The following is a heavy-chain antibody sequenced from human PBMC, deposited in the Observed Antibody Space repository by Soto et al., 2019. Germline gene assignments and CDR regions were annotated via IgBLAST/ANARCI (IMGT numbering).Heavy chain of an antibody. D-gene: IGHD3-22*01. Sequence: ASVKVSCKASGYTFTSDGISWVRQAPGQGLEWMGWISAYNGNTNYAQKLQGRVTMTTGTSTSTAYMELRSLRSDDTAVYYCARDPSVSYYYDSSGYSGFDYWGQGTLVTVSS. J-gene: IGHJ4*02. V-gene: IGHV1-18*04. CDR2: ISAYNGNT. CDR1: GYTFTSDG. CDR3: ARDPSVSYYYDSSGYSGFDY.